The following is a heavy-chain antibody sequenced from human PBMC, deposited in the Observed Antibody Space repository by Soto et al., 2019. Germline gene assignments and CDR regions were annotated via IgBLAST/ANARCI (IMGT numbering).Heavy chain of an antibody. CDR1: GFTFSDYY. CDR3: AGRNTRGYSGYENYYYYYYMDV. D-gene: IGHD5-12*01. Sequence: TGGSLRLSCAASGFTFSDYYMSWIRQAPWKGLEWVSYISSSGSTIYYADSVKGRFTISRDNAKNSLYLQMNSLRAEDTAVYYCAGRNTRGYSGYENYYYYYYMDVWGKGTTVTVSS. J-gene: IGHJ6*03. V-gene: IGHV3-11*01. CDR2: ISSSGSTI.